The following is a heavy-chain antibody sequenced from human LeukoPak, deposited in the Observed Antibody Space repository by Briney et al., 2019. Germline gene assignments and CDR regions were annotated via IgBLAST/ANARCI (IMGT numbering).Heavy chain of an antibody. J-gene: IGHJ4*02. V-gene: IGHV3-23*01. CDR2: ISVTGSKR. Sequence: GGSLRLSCAASGFTFNSYAMSWVRQSPGKGLEWVSGISVTGSKRHYADSVKGRFTISRDNSKNTLYLQMNSLRAEDTALYYCAKDSRAYCTSTSCFDFDFWDQGILVTVSS. D-gene: IGHD2-2*01. CDR3: AKDSRAYCTSTSCFDFDF. CDR1: GFTFNSYA.